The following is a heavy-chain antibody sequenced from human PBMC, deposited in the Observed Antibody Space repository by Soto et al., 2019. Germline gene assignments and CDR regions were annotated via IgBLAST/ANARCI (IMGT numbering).Heavy chain of an antibody. CDR1: GGTFSSYA. Sequence: SVKVSCQASGGTFSSYAISWVRQAPGQGLEWMGGIIPIFGTANYAQKFQGRVTITADESTSTAYMELSSLRSEDTAVYYCAKDTMGLAGPSDYWGRGTLVTVSS. J-gene: IGHJ4*02. CDR2: IIPIFGTA. D-gene: IGHD6-19*01. V-gene: IGHV1-69*13. CDR3: AKDTMGLAGPSDY.